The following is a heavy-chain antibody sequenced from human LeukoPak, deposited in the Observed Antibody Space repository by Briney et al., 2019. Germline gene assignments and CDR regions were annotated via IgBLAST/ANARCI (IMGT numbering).Heavy chain of an antibody. CDR3: TINLRDY. CDR2: FDPINGET. Sequence: ASVKVSCKASGYTLTKMSMHWVRLAPGKGLEWMGGFDPINGETTYAQKFQGRVTMTGDTSTDTAYMELSGLRSEDTAIYYCTINLRDYWGQGTLVTVSS. CDR1: GYTLTKMS. V-gene: IGHV1-24*01. J-gene: IGHJ4*02.